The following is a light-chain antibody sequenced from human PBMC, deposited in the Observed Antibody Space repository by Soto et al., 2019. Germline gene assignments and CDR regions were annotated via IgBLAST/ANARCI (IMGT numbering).Light chain of an antibody. V-gene: IGLV2-14*01. J-gene: IGLJ1*01. Sequence: ALTPPASVSGSPGQSITISCTGTSSDVGGYNYVSWYQQHPGKAPKLMIYDVTNRPSGVSNRFSGSKSGNTASLTISGLQAEDEADYYCSSYTTISTHIFGTGTKVTVL. CDR2: DVT. CDR3: SSYTTISTHI. CDR1: SSDVGGYNY.